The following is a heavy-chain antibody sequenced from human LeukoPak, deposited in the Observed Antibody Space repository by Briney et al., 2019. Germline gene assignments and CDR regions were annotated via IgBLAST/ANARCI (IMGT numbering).Heavy chain of an antibody. CDR2: LSWNSGSI. V-gene: IGHV3-9*01. D-gene: IGHD1-1*01. CDR1: GFTFDDYA. J-gene: IGHJ3*02. CDR3: AKVYNWNDMGAFDI. Sequence: PGRSLRLSCAASGFTFDDYAMHWVRQAPGKGLEWVSGLSWNSGSIGYADSVKGRFTLSRDNAKNSLYLQMNSLRAEDTALYYCAKVYNWNDMGAFDIWGQGTMVTVSS.